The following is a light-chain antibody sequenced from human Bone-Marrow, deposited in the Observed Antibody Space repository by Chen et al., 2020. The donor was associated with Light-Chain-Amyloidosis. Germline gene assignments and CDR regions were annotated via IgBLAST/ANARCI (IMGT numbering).Light chain of an antibody. CDR3: QQLYTYPLT. CDR1: QGIYSH. J-gene: IGKJ4*01. CDR2: AAS. V-gene: IGKV1-9*01. Sequence: DIQLTQSPSVLSASVGDRVTITCRASQGIYSHLAWYQQKPGKAPKLLINAASTLQRGVPSRFSGSGSGSQFTRTISSLQPEDFATYYCQQLYTYPLTFGGGTKVVFK.